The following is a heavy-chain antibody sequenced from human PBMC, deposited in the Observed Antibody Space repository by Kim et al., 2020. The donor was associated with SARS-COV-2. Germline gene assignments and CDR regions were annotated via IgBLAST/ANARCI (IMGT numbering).Heavy chain of an antibody. CDR3: AKGGYSYGSPFDY. Sequence: GGSLRLSCAASGFTFSSYGMHWVRQAPGKGLEWVAVISYDGSNKYYADPVKGRFTISRDNSKNTLYLQMNSLRAEDTAVYYCAKGGYSYGSPFDYWGQGTLVTVSS. D-gene: IGHD5-18*01. V-gene: IGHV3-30*18. J-gene: IGHJ4*02. CDR1: GFTFSSYG. CDR2: ISYDGSNK.